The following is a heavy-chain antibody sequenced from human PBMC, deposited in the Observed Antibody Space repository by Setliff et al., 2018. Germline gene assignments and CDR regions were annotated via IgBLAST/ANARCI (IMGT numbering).Heavy chain of an antibody. D-gene: IGHD6-19*01. J-gene: IGHJ3*02. CDR1: GFSFGGHD. CDR2: IRYDGTTE. Sequence: GGSLRLSCAASGFSFGGHDMHWVRQAPGKGLEWVAFIRYDGTTESYADSVRGRFTISRDDSKNTAYLQMNSLKTEDTAVYYCILIGSSADAFDIWGQGTMVTVSS. V-gene: IGHV3-30*02. CDR3: ILIGSSADAFDI.